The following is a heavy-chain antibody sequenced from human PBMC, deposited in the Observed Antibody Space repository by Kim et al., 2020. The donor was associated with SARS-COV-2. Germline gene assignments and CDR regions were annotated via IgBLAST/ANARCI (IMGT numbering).Heavy chain of an antibody. V-gene: IGHV3-9*01. Sequence: GGSLRLSCAASGFTFGDYAMHWVRQAPGKGLEWVSGICWNSGSIGYADSVKGRFTISRDNAKNFLYLQMNSLRAEDTALYYCAKDHKLRFLEWLSFGGYFDYWGQGTLVTFSS. CDR2: ICWNSGSI. CDR1: GFTFGDYA. CDR3: AKDHKLRFLEWLSFGGYFDY. D-gene: IGHD3-3*01. J-gene: IGHJ4*02.